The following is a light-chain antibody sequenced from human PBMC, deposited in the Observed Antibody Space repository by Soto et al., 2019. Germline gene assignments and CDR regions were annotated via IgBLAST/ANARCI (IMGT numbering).Light chain of an antibody. Sequence: VMTHSPATLSVSPCERAALSSSAGQSISSNLAWYQQKPGQAPRLLMFRTSSRATGFPARFSGSGSGTEFTLTVDRLEPEDFAVYYCHQYGSSSITFGQGTRLEIK. V-gene: IGKV3-15*01. J-gene: IGKJ5*01. CDR2: RTS. CDR1: QSISSN. CDR3: HQYGSSSIT.